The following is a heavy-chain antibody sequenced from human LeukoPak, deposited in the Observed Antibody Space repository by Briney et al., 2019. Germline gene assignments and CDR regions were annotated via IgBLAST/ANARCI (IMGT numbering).Heavy chain of an antibody. J-gene: IGHJ6*02. CDR1: GFTFSSYA. V-gene: IGHV3-30-3*01. D-gene: IGHD2-8*02. CDR3: ARVGALEVRLYYYGMDV. CDR2: ISYDGSNK. Sequence: GGSLRLSCAASGFTFSSYAMHWDRQAPGKGLERVAVISYDGSNKYYADSVKGRFTISRDNSKNTLYLQMNSLRAEDTAVYYCARVGALEVRLYYYGMDVWGQGTTVTVSS.